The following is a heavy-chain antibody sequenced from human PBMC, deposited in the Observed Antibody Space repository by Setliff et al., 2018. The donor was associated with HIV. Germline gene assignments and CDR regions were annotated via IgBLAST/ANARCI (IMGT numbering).Heavy chain of an antibody. D-gene: IGHD6-19*01. CDR1: GGSISSYY. J-gene: IGHJ4*02. Sequence: SETLSLTCTVSGGSISSYYWSWIRQPPGKGLEWIGYIYTSGSTNYNPSLKSRVTISVDTSKNQFSLKLSSVTAADTAVYYCARRDSSGWYYFDYWSQGTLVTVSS. V-gene: IGHV4-4*09. CDR2: IYTSGST. CDR3: ARRDSSGWYYFDY.